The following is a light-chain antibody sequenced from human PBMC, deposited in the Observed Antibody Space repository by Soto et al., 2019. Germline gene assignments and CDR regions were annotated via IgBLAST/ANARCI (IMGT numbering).Light chain of an antibody. CDR2: DAS. CDR1: QSISSW. V-gene: IGKV1-5*01. J-gene: IGKJ1*01. Sequence: DMPMTQSPSTLAPSVGDSGTITCRASQSISSWLAWYQQKPGKAPKLLIYDASSLESRVPSRFSGSGAGTEFTLTISRLQPDDVATYYCQQYNSYLTCGQGTKVDIK. CDR3: QQYNSYLT.